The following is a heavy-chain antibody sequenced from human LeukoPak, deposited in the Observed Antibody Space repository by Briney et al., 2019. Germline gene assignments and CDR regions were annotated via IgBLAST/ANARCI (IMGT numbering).Heavy chain of an antibody. D-gene: IGHD2-15*01. J-gene: IGHJ5*01. CDR3: ARGSGGSWTIFDS. CDR2: ISSRGTAV. V-gene: IGHV3-11*01. Sequence: GGTLRLSCAASGFSFSDYYMSWIRQAPGKGLEWLSYISSRGTAVYYADSVRGRFTISRDNARKSLYLEVSSLRADDTAVYYCARGSGGSWTIFDSWGQGTLVTVSS. CDR1: GFSFSDYY.